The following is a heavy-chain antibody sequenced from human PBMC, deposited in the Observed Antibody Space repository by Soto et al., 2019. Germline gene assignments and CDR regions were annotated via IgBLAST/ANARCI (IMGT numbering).Heavy chain of an antibody. Sequence: SETLSLTCTVSGGSISSYYWSWIRQPPGKGLEWIGYIYYSGSTNYNPSLKSRVTISVDTSKNQFSLKLSSVTAADTAVDYCARERMASSSSFDYWGQGTLVTVSS. J-gene: IGHJ4*02. D-gene: IGHD6-6*01. CDR1: GGSISSYY. CDR2: IYYSGST. V-gene: IGHV4-59*01. CDR3: ARERMASSSSFDY.